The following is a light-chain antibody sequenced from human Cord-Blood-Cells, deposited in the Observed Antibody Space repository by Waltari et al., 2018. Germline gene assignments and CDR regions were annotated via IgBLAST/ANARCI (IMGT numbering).Light chain of an antibody. CDR3: SSYTSSSISYV. J-gene: IGLJ1*01. Sequence: QSALTQPASVSGSPGQSITISCTGTSSDVGGYNYVSWYQQHPGNAPKLMIYDLSNRPSGVSNRFSGSKSGNTASLTISGLQAEDEADYYCSSYTSSSISYVFGTGTKVTVL. V-gene: IGLV2-14*01. CDR1: SSDVGGYNY. CDR2: DLS.